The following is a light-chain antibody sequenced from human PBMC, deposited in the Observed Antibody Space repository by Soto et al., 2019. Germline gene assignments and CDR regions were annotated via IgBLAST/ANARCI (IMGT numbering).Light chain of an antibody. CDR1: QSVTSTY. CDR2: GAS. V-gene: IGKV3-20*01. CDR3: QQYGSSPLT. J-gene: IGKJ4*01. Sequence: EIVLTQSPGTLSLSPGERATLSCRASQSVTSTYLAWYQQKPGQAPRLLIYGASNRATGIPDRFTGSGSGTDFTLTISRLEPDDFAVYYWQQYGSSPLTFGGGTKVEIK.